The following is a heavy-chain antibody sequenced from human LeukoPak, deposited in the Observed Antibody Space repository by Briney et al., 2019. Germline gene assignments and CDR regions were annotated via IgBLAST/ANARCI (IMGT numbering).Heavy chain of an antibody. CDR2: IRSNSDGGTI. D-gene: IGHD3-22*01. J-gene: IGHJ5*02. V-gene: IGHV3-15*07. CDR3: ATDFYDST. Sequence: GGSLRLSCATSGFSFYNAWMNWVRQAPGKGLEWVGRIRSNSDGGTIDYAAPVKGRFTLSRDDSKDTLYLQMNSLRTEDTAVYYCATDFYDSTWGQGTLVTVSS. CDR1: GFSFYNAW.